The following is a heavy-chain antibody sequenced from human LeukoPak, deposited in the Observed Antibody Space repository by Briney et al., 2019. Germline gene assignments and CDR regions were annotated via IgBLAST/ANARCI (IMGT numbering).Heavy chain of an antibody. D-gene: IGHD2-15*01. CDR1: GFTVSNTY. J-gene: IGHJ4*02. CDR2: IYSGGNT. CDR3: ARAYCSGGSCYFDY. V-gene: IGHV3-53*01. Sequence: GGSLRLSCAASGFTVSNTYMSWVRQAPGNGLEWVSLIYSGGNTYYADSVKGRFSISRDNSKNTLYLQMNSLRAEDTAVYYCARAYCSGGSCYFDYWGQAALVTVSS.